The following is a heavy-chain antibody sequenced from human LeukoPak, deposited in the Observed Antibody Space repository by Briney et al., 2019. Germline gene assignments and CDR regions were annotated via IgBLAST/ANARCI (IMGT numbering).Heavy chain of an antibody. V-gene: IGHV3-23*01. Sequence: SGGSLRLSCAASGFTFSSYAMSWVRQAPGKGLEWVSAISGSGGSTYYADSVKGRFTISRDNSKNTLYLKMNSLRAEDTAVYYCAKEGVSSGWSAYFDYWGQGTLVTVSS. CDR3: AKEGVSSGWSAYFDY. D-gene: IGHD6-19*01. J-gene: IGHJ4*02. CDR1: GFTFSSYA. CDR2: ISGSGGST.